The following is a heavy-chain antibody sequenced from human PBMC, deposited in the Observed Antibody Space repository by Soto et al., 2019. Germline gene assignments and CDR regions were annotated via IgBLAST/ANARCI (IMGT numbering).Heavy chain of an antibody. CDR3: ACLAWFGDPVPPFDC. D-gene: IGHD3-10*01. CDR1: GLTVITYA. V-gene: IGHV3-23*01. CDR2: ISGSAVST. Sequence: LKHYSAASGLTVITYAMAWVRQAPGKGLAWVSGISGSAVSTNHADSVKGRFIISRDNSNNMVYLQMISLRAEDTAVFYCACLAWFGDPVPPFDCWGQGTVVTVSS. J-gene: IGHJ4*02.